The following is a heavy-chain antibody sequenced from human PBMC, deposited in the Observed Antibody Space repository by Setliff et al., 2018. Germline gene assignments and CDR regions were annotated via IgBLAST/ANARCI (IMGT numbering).Heavy chain of an antibody. CDR2: ISAYNGNT. J-gene: IGHJ4*02. CDR3: ATSVSWIQLVLYPQGHPEPFDY. D-gene: IGHD5-18*01. CDR1: GYTFISYG. Sequence: ASVKVSCKASGYTFISYGISWVRQAPGQGLEWMGWISAYNGNTNYAQKLQGRVTMTTDXXXXTAXXXXXXXXXXXXXXXYCATSVSWIQLVLYPQGHPEPFDYWGQGTLVTVSS. V-gene: IGHV1-18*01.